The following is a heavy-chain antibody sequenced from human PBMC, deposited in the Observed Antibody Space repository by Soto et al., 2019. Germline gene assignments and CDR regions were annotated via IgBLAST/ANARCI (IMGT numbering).Heavy chain of an antibody. CDR1: GYSISSGDY. D-gene: IGHD3-22*01. Sequence: SETLSLTCAVSGYSISSGDYWGWIRQPPGKGLEWIGSIYHSGNTYYNPSLKSRVSISVDTSKNQFSLQLNSVIAADTAVFYCARAEYYYDSSGYCSHFDYWGQGALVTVSS. J-gene: IGHJ4*02. V-gene: IGHV4-38-2*01. CDR3: ARAEYYYDSSGYCSHFDY. CDR2: IYHSGNT.